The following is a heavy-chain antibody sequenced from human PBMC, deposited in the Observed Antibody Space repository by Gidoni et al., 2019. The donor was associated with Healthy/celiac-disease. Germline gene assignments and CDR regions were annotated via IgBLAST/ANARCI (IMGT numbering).Heavy chain of an antibody. CDR2: IYYSGST. V-gene: IGHV4-59*01. J-gene: IGHJ2*01. Sequence: QVQLQASGPGLVKPSETLSLTCTVSGGSISSYYWSWIRQPPGKGLEWIGYIYYSGSTNYNPSLKSRVTISVDTSKNQFSLKLSSVTAADTAVYYCARVRDTIAAARHFDLWGRGTLVTVSS. D-gene: IGHD6-13*01. CDR3: ARVRDTIAAARHFDL. CDR1: GGSISSYY.